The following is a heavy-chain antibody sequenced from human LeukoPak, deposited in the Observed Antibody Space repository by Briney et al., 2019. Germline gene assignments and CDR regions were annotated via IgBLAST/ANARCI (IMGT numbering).Heavy chain of an antibody. D-gene: IGHD3-3*01. V-gene: IGHV1-46*01. J-gene: IGHJ4*02. CDR1: GDTFTRYD. CDR3: AKMGKTYYDFWSGSNTRGPFDY. Sequence: ASVKVSCKASGDTFTRYDMYWVRQAPGQGLEWMGRITPRGGSTSYAQKFQGRVIMTRDTSTSTIYMELSSLRSDDTAVYYCAKMGKTYYDFWSGSNTRGPFDYWGQGTLVTVSS. CDR2: ITPRGGST.